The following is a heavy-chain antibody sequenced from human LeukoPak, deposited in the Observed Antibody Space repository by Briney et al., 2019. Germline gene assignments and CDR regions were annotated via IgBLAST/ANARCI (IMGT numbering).Heavy chain of an antibody. Sequence: GGSLRLSCAASGFTFSDYYMTWIRQAPGKGLEWVSYISSSGSTIYYADSVKGRFTISRDNAKNSLYLQMNSLRVEDTAVYYCARASRTPALRNALDIWGQGTMVTVSS. J-gene: IGHJ3*02. CDR2: ISSSGSTI. CDR3: ARASRTPALRNALDI. D-gene: IGHD1/OR15-1a*01. V-gene: IGHV3-11*01. CDR1: GFTFSDYY.